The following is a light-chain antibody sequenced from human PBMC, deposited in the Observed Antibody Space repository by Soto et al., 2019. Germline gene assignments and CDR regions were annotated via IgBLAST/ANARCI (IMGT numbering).Light chain of an antibody. Sequence: IQLTQSPSSLSASVGDSFTITCRASQGISRYLSWYQQKPWRAPKLLISAASTLQSGVPARFSGSGSGTDFTLSITSLQPEDFATYYCQQLNTYPVTFGGGTKGDIK. CDR1: QGISRY. V-gene: IGKV1-9*01. CDR2: AAS. CDR3: QQLNTYPVT. J-gene: IGKJ4*01.